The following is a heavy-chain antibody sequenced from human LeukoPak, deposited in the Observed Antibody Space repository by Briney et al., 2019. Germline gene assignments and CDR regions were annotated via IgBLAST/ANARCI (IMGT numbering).Heavy chain of an antibody. CDR1: GFTFSSYW. J-gene: IGHJ4*02. CDR2: IKQDGSGK. V-gene: IGHV3-7*01. D-gene: IGHD2-2*03. Sequence: GGSLRLSCAASGFTFSSYWMSWVRQAPGKGLEGVANIKQDGSGKYYVDSVKGRFTISRDNAKNSLYPQMNSLRAEDTAVYYCARVEIVVVPAVPNFDYWGQGTLVTVSS. CDR3: ARVEIVVVPAVPNFDY.